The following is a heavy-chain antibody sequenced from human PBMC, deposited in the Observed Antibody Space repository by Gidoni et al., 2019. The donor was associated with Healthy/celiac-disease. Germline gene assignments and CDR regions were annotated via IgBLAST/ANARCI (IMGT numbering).Heavy chain of an antibody. J-gene: IGHJ3*02. CDR2: IKSKTDGGTT. V-gene: IGHV3-15*01. CDR1: GFTFSNAW. D-gene: IGHD2-2*01. Sequence: EVQLVESGGGLVKPGGSLRLSCSASGFTFSNAWMSWVRQAPGKGLEWVGRIKSKTDGGTTDYAAPVKGRFTISRDDSKNTLYLQMNSLKTEDTAVYYCTTDPYIVVVPAADGAFDIWGQGTMVTVSS. CDR3: TTDPYIVVVPAADGAFDI.